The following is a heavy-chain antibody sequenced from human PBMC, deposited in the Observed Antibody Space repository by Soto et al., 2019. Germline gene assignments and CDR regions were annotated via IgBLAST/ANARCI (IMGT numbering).Heavy chain of an antibody. V-gene: IGHV3-21*01. CDR1: GFTFSSYS. D-gene: IGHD3-3*01. CDR3: ARVYYDFWSGYPDAFDI. J-gene: IGHJ3*02. CDR2: ISSSSSYI. Sequence: GGSLRLSCAASGFTFSSYSMNWVRQAPGKGLEWVSSISSSSSYIYYADSVKGRFTISRDNAKNSLYLQMNSLRAEDTAVYYCARVYYDFWSGYPDAFDIWGQGTMVTVSS.